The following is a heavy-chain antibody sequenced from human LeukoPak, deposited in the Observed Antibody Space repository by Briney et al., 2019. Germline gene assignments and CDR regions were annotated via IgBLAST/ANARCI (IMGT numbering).Heavy chain of an antibody. CDR3: ASAAGPFDN. V-gene: IGHV3-33*01. D-gene: IGHD6-19*01. Sequence: GRPLRLSCAASGFSFSSYRMHWVREAPGKGLEGVAVIWYDGSIKYYADSVKGRFTISRDNSKNTLYLQMNSLRAEDTALYYCASAAGPFDNWGQGTLVTVSS. CDR2: IWYDGSIK. J-gene: IGHJ4*02. CDR1: GFSFSSYR.